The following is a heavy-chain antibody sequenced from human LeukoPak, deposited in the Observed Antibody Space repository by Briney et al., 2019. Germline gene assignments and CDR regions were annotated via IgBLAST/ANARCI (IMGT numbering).Heavy chain of an antibody. Sequence: SETLSLTCAVYGGSFSGYYWSWIRQPPGKGLEWIGEINHSGSTNYNPSLKSRVTISVDTSKNQFSLKLSSVTAADTAVYYCARGAILGYCSSTSCYGGRHFDYWGQGTLVTVSS. J-gene: IGHJ4*02. V-gene: IGHV4-34*01. D-gene: IGHD2-2*01. CDR2: INHSGST. CDR1: GGSFSGYY. CDR3: ARGAILGYCSSTSCYGGRHFDY.